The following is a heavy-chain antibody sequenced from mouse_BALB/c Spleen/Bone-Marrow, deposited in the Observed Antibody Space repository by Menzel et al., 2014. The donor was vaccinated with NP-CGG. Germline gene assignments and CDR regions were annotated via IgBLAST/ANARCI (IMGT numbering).Heavy chain of an antibody. Sequence: VQLQQSGAELARPGASVKMSCRASGYTFTTYTIHWVRQRPGQGLEWIGYINPSSGYTNYNQKFKDKATLTADKSSSTAYMQLSSLTSEDSAVYYCARRDDGYVFFDYWAKAPLSQSPQ. CDR2: INPSSGYT. J-gene: IGHJ2*01. D-gene: IGHD2-3*01. CDR3: ARRDDGYVFFDY. CDR1: GYTFTTYT. V-gene: IGHV1-4*01.